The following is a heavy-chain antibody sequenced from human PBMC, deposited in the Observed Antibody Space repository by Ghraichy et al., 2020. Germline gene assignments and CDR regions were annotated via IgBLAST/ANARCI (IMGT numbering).Heavy chain of an antibody. Sequence: SETLSLTCTVSGGSISSSSYYWGWIRQPPGKGLEWIGSIYYSGSTYYNPSLKSRVTISVDTSKNQFSLKLSSVTAADTAVYYCARAFSRAAGTVWGQGTLVTVSS. CDR3: ARAFSRAAGTV. V-gene: IGHV4-39*01. CDR2: IYYSGST. D-gene: IGHD6-13*01. J-gene: IGHJ4*02. CDR1: GGSISSSSYY.